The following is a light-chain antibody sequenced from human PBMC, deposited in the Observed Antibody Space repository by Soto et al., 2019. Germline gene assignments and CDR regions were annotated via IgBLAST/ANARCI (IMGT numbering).Light chain of an antibody. CDR2: NAS. CDR3: LQYNKWPRT. J-gene: IGKJ1*01. CDR1: QDISIY. Sequence: EIVLTQSPATLYLSPGERATLSCRASQDISIYLAWYQQKPGQPPRLLIFNASNRATGIPARFSGSGSGTDFTLTISSLGPEDFAVYYCLQYNKWPRTFGQGTKVEIK. V-gene: IGKV3-11*01.